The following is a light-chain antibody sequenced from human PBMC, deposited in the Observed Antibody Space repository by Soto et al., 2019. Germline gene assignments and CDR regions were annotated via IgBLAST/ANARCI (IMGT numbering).Light chain of an antibody. CDR1: SSDVGGYNY. V-gene: IGLV2-14*03. J-gene: IGLJ1*01. Sequence: QSVLTQPASVCGSPGQSITISCTGTSSDVGGYNYVSWYQQHPGKAPQLMIYDVSNRPSGVSNRFSGSKSGNTASLTISGLQAEDEADYYCSSYTSSGSYVFGTGTKVTVL. CDR2: DVS. CDR3: SSYTSSGSYV.